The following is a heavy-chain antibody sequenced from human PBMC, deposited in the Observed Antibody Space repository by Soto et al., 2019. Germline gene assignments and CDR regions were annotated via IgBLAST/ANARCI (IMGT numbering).Heavy chain of an antibody. J-gene: IGHJ6*02. CDR1: GGTFSSYA. D-gene: IGHD3-10*01. CDR2: IIPIFGTA. CDR3: ARDYYGYYYYGMDV. Sequence: GASVKVSCKASGGTFSSYAISWVRQAPGQGLEWMGGIIPIFGTANYAQEFQGRVTITADKSTSTAYMELSSLRSEDTAVYYCARDYYGYYYYGMDVWGQGTTVTVSS. V-gene: IGHV1-69*06.